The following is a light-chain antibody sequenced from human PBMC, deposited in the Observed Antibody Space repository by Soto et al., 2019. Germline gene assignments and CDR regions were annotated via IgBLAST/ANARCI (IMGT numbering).Light chain of an antibody. V-gene: IGKV3-11*01. Sequence: EIVLTQSPATLSLSPGERATLSCRASQSVGSYLAWYQQKPGQAPRLLIYDASSRATGIPARFSGSGSGTDFTLTISSLEPADFADYYCQQRNNWPPGSTFGPGTKVDIK. CDR3: QQRNNWPPGST. J-gene: IGKJ3*01. CDR1: QSVGSY. CDR2: DAS.